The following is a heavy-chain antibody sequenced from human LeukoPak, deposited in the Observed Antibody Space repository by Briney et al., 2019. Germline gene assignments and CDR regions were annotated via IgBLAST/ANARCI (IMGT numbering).Heavy chain of an antibody. CDR3: AKHWSYCSTTSCFFNYYYYYMDV. J-gene: IGHJ6*03. CDR1: GFTFSSYA. V-gene: IGHV3-30*02. CDR2: IRYDGSNK. Sequence: PGGSLRLSCAASGFTFSSYAMHWARQAPGKGLEWVAFIRYDGSNKYYADSVKGRFTISRDNSKNTLYLQMNSLRAEDTAVYYCAKHWSYCSTTSCFFNYYYYYMDVWGKGTTVTVSS. D-gene: IGHD2-2*01.